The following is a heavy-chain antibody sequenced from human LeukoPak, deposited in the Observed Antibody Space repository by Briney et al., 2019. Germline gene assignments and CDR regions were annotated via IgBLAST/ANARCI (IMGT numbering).Heavy chain of an antibody. V-gene: IGHV3-7*01. CDR3: ARPRGIGDAFDI. Sequence: GGSLRLSCEASGFIFSSYWMTWVRQAPGKGLEWVANIKQDGTEKYYVDSVKGRFTISRDNAKNSLYLQMNSLRAEDTAVYYCARPRGIGDAFDIWGQGTMVTVSS. D-gene: IGHD3-10*01. J-gene: IGHJ3*02. CDR2: IKQDGTEK. CDR1: GFIFSSYW.